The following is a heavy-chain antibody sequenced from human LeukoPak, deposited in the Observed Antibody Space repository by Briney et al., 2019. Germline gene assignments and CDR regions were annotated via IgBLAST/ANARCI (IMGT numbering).Heavy chain of an antibody. CDR2: IGDTGRAK. CDR1: GFTFSRHG. CDR3: AREDAWGNWYFDL. V-gene: IGHV3-30*03. D-gene: IGHD3-16*01. Sequence: GGSLRLSCAASGFTFSRHGMHWVRQAPGKGLEWVAVIGDTGRAKYYVDSVEGRFTASRDNSKNTLYLEMNSLRYDDTALYYCAREDAWGNWYFDLWGRGTLVTVSS. J-gene: IGHJ2*01.